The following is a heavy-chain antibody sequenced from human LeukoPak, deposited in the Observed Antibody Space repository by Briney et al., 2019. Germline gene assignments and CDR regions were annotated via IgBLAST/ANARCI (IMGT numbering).Heavy chain of an antibody. CDR2: ISWNSGGI. V-gene: IGHV3-9*01. J-gene: IGHJ4*02. CDR1: GFTFDDYA. D-gene: IGHD1-26*01. Sequence: GGSLRLSCAASGFTFDDYAMHWVRQAPGKGLEWVSVISWNSGGIGYADSVKGRFTIYRDNAKNSLYLQMNSLRAEDTALYYCAKDKGISGGLGYFDYWGQGTLVTVSS. CDR3: AKDKGISGGLGYFDY.